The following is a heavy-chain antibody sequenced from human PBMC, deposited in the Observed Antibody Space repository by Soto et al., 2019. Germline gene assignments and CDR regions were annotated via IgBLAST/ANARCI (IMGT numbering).Heavy chain of an antibody. CDR2: ISPIFGTA. Sequence: QVQLVQSGAEVKKPGSSVKVSCKASGGTFSSYAIRWVRQAPGQGLEWMGGISPIFGTANYAQKFHGRVTITADESTSTAYMELSSLRSEDTAVDYCARSDYGDIYYYYGMDVWGQGTTVTVSS. CDR3: ARSDYGDIYYYYGMDV. J-gene: IGHJ6*02. V-gene: IGHV1-69*01. CDR1: GGTFSSYA. D-gene: IGHD4-17*01.